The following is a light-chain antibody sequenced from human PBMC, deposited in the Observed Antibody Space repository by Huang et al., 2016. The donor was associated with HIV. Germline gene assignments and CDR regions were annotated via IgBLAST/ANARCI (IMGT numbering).Light chain of an antibody. CDR3: QQHNTWPRT. Sequence: EIVMTQSTATRSVSPGQRATLPCRTSQSVGTNLAWYQQRRGQPPSLLIYAASTRANGIPAGFSGSGCGTESTLTVSSLQSEDFAVYYCQQHNTWPRTFGQGTRV. J-gene: IGKJ1*01. CDR2: AAS. CDR1: QSVGTN. V-gene: IGKV3-15*01.